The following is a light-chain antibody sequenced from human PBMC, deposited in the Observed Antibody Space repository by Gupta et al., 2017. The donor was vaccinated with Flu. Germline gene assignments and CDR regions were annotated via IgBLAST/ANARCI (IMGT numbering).Light chain of an antibody. CDR2: RNN. V-gene: IGLV1-40*01. CDR3: QSYDSGLSGSV. CDR1: TSNIGAPYD. J-gene: IGLJ3*02. Sequence: TSNIGAPYDVHWYQQIPGTAPKLLIYRNNDRPSGVSDRFSGSKSGTSASLAITGLQPEDEADYYCQSYDSGLSGSVFGGGTKLTVL.